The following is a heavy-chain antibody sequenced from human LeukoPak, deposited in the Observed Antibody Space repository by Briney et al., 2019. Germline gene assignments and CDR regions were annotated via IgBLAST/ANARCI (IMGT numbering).Heavy chain of an antibody. Sequence: ASVKVSCKASGYTFTSYYMHWVRQAPGQGLEWMRIINPSGGSTSYAQKFQGRVTMTRDKSTSTVYMELSSLRSEDTAVYYCARDTACYYDSSGEGGTAYYFDYWGQGTLVTVSS. J-gene: IGHJ4*02. D-gene: IGHD3-22*01. CDR3: ARDTACYYDSSGEGGTAYYFDY. CDR1: GYTFTSYY. CDR2: INPSGGST. V-gene: IGHV1-46*01.